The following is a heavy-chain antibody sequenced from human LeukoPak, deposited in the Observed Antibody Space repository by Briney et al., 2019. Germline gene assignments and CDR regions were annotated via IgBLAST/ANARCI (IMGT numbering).Heavy chain of an antibody. Sequence: GGSLRLSCAGSGFTFSSYGMHWVRQAPGKGLEWVAFIRYDGSNKYYADSVKGRFTISRDNSKNTLYLQMNSLRADDTAVYYCARDYGDYLCWFDPWGQGTLVTVSS. CDR1: GFTFSSYG. CDR2: IRYDGSNK. J-gene: IGHJ5*02. V-gene: IGHV3-30*02. D-gene: IGHD4-17*01. CDR3: ARDYGDYLCWFDP.